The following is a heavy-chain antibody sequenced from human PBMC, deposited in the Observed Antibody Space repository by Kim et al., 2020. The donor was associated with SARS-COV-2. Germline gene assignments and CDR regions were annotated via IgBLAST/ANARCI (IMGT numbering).Heavy chain of an antibody. Sequence: GGSLRLSCAASGFKFDDYDMHWVRQAPGKGLEWVSVISGDGNRAYYADAVKGRFTISRDNINNSLYLQLNSLRTEDTALYYCANLVRQTRRLSAINYWV. CDR1: GFKFDDYD. J-gene: IGHJ4*01. CDR2: ISGDGNRA. V-gene: IGHV3-43*02. D-gene: IGHD2-15*01. CDR3: ANLVRQTRRLSAINY.